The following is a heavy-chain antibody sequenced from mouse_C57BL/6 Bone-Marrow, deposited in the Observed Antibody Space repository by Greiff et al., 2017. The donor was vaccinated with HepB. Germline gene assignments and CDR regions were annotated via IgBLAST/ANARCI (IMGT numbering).Heavy chain of an antibody. D-gene: IGHD2-4*01. J-gene: IGHJ2*01. Sequence: VQVVESGPGLVQPSQSLSITCTVSGFSLTSYGVHWVRQSPGKGLEWLGVIWSGGSTDYNAAFISRLSISKDKSKSQVFFKMNSLQADDTAIYYCARNTYYDYDYFDYWGQGTTLTVSS. CDR1: GFSLTSYG. CDR2: IWSGGST. V-gene: IGHV2-2*01. CDR3: ARNTYYDYDYFDY.